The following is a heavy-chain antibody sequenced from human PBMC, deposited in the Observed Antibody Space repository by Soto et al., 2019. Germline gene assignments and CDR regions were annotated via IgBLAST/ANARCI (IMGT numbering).Heavy chain of an antibody. CDR1: GDSVSSNTVA. J-gene: IGHJ4*02. CDR3: ARGGVTSTSPWSGFDY. Sequence: SQTLSLTCAISGDSVSSNTVAWNWIRQSPSRGLEWLGRTYYRSKFYNEYALSVKSRITINPDTAKNHFSLQLSSVTPEDTAVYYCARGGVTSTSPWSGFDYWGQ. D-gene: IGHD4-4*01. V-gene: IGHV6-1*01. CDR2: TYYRSKFYN.